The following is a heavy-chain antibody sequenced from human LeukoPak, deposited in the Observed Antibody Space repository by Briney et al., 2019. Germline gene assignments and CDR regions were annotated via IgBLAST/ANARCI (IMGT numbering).Heavy chain of an antibody. J-gene: IGHJ4*02. D-gene: IGHD6-19*01. CDR3: ARGRYSSGWIFDY. CDR1: GFTLRSDW. Sequence: GGSLRHSCAASGFTLRSDWMNWVRQAPGKGLEWVANINQDGSLKYYVDSVKGRFTISRDNAKNSLYLQMNSLRAEDTAVYYCARGRYSSGWIFDYWGQGTLVTVSS. V-gene: IGHV3-7*01. CDR2: INQDGSLK.